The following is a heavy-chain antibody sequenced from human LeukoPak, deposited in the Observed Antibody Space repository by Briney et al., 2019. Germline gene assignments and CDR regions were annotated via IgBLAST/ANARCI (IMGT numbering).Heavy chain of an antibody. V-gene: IGHV3-74*01. Sequence: TGGSLRLSCAASGLDLSGYWMHCVRQAPGKGLVWVSRINSDGSSTTHANSVQGRFTIFRDNAKNTLYLQMSSLRAEDTAVYYCACDRYYHPDYWGQGTLVTVSS. CDR1: GLDLSGYW. J-gene: IGHJ4*02. D-gene: IGHD2-21*01. CDR2: INSDGSST. CDR3: ACDRYYHPDY.